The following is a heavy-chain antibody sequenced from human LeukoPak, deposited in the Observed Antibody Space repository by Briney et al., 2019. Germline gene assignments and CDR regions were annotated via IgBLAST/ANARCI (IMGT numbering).Heavy chain of an antibody. J-gene: IGHJ4*02. CDR3: ASTSTLRYWNY. V-gene: IGHV5-51*01. Sequence: GESLKISCKGSGYSFTNYWFGWVRQMPGKGLEWMGIIYPGDSDTRYSPSFQGQVTISADKSISTAYLQWSSLKASDTAMYYCASTSTLRYWNYWGQGTLVTVSS. CDR2: IYPGDSDT. CDR1: GYSFTNYW. D-gene: IGHD3-9*01.